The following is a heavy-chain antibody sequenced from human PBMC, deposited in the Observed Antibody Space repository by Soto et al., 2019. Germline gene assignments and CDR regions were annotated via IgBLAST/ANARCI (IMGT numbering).Heavy chain of an antibody. D-gene: IGHD6-19*01. Sequence: PGGSLRLSCAASGFTFSDYYMSWIRQAPGKGLEWVSYITSSGSNIYYADSGKGRSTITSDNAKNPLYLQMNSLRAEDTAVYYCARENEQWVSADNWGQGTLVTVSS. J-gene: IGHJ4*02. V-gene: IGHV3-11*01. CDR1: GFTFSDYY. CDR3: ARENEQWVSADN. CDR2: ITSSGSNI.